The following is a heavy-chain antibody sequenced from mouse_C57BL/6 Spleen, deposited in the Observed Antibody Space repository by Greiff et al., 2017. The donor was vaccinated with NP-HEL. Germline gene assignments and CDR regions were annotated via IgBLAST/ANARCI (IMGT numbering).Heavy chain of an antibody. V-gene: IGHV3-3*01. Sequence: EVQVVESGPSLVRPSQTLSLTCTVTGFSINSDCYWIWIRQFPGNKLEYIGYTFYSGITYYNPSLESRTYITRDTSKNQFSLKLSSVTTEDTATYYCAKSNSMYYYAMDYWGQGTSVTVSS. CDR2: TFYSGIT. CDR1: GFSINSDCY. CDR3: AKSNSMYYYAMDY. D-gene: IGHD2-5*01. J-gene: IGHJ4*01.